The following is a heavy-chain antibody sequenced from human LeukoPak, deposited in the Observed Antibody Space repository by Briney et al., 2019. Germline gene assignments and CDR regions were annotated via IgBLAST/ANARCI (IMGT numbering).Heavy chain of an antibody. CDR2: INWNGDST. CDR1: GFTFDDYG. CDR3: ARRESSYQNYYYYYHMDV. J-gene: IGHJ6*03. V-gene: IGHV3-20*04. Sequence: GXSLRLSCAASGFTFDDYGMSWVRQAPGKGLEWVSDINWNGDSTVYADSVKGRFTISRDNAKNSLYLQMNSLRAEDTALYYCARRESSYQNYYYYYHMDVWGKGTTVTASS. D-gene: IGHD3-16*02.